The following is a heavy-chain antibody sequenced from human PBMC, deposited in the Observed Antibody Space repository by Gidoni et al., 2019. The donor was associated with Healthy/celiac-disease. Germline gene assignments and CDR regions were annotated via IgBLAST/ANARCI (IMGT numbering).Heavy chain of an antibody. V-gene: IGHV3-30*04. Sequence: RQAPGKGLEWVAVISYDGSNKYYADSVKGRFTISRDNSKNTLYLQMNSLRAEDTAVYYCARDRGDRGYSYGYFDYWGQGTLVTVSS. J-gene: IGHJ4*02. D-gene: IGHD5-18*01. CDR2: ISYDGSNK. CDR3: ARDRGDRGYSYGYFDY.